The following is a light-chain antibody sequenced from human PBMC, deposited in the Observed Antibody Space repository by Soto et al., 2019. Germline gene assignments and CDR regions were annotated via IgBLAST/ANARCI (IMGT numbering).Light chain of an antibody. J-gene: IGKJ1*01. CDR3: QQYNSYSRT. V-gene: IGKV1-5*03. CDR1: QSISTW. CDR2: KAS. Sequence: MHLTHSPSTLSASVGDRVTITCRASQSISTWLAWYQQKPGKAPKLLISKASTLETGVPSRFSGSGAGTEFTLTISSLQPDDFATYYCQQYNSYSRTFGQGTKV.